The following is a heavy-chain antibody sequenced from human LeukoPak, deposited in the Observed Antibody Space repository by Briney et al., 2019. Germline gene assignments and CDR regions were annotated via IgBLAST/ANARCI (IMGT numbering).Heavy chain of an antibody. CDR3: ARGGRYSGYDYYYYYGMDV. CDR1: GYTFTGYY. D-gene: IGHD5-12*01. V-gene: IGHV1-2*04. J-gene: IGHJ6*02. CDR2: INPNSGGT. Sequence: ASVKVSCKASGYTFTGYYMHWVRQAPGQGLEWMGWINPNSGGTNYAQKFQGWVTMTRDTSISTAYMELSRLRSDDMAVYYCARGGRYSGYDYYYYYGMDVWGQGTTVTVSS.